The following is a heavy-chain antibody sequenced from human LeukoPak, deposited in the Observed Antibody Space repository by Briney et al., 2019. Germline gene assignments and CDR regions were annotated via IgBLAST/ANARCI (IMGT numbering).Heavy chain of an antibody. CDR1: GYTFTNYW. CDR2: IYPGDSDT. J-gene: IGHJ6*03. CDR3: ARVAAAGTPYYYYYMDV. Sequence: GESLQISCKGSGYTFTNYWIGWVRQMPGKGLEWMGIIYPGDSDTRYSPSFQGQVTISADKSISTAYLQWSSLKASDTAMYYCARVAAAGTPYYYYYMDVWGKGTTVTVSS. D-gene: IGHD6-13*01. V-gene: IGHV5-51*01.